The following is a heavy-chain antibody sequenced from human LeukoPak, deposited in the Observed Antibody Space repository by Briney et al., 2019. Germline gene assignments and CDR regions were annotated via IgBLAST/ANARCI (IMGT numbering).Heavy chain of an antibody. D-gene: IGHD1-20*01. J-gene: IGHJ3*02. V-gene: IGHV1-46*01. CDR2: INPSGGST. CDR3: ASGGGITGTTGAFDI. CDR1: GYTFTSYY. Sequence: AAVKVTRKASGYTFTSYYMHGVRRAPGQGLEGMGIINPSGGSTTNAQKCQGRVTMTRDTSKSTVYMEQSSLRSEDTAVYYCASGGGITGTTGAFDIWGQGTMVTVSS.